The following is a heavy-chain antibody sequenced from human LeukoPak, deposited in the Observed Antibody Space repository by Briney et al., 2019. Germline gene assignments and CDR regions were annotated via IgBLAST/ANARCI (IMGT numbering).Heavy chain of an antibody. Sequence: LSLTCTVSGDTITTYYWAWVRQPPGKGLEWVSYISSSGSTIYYADSVKGRFTISRDNAKNSLYLQMNSLRAEDTAVYYCARGCSSTSCYSRHWGQGTLVTVSS. CDR3: ARGCSSTSCYSRH. J-gene: IGHJ4*02. D-gene: IGHD2-2*01. CDR2: ISSSGSTI. CDR1: GDTITTYY. V-gene: IGHV3-11*04.